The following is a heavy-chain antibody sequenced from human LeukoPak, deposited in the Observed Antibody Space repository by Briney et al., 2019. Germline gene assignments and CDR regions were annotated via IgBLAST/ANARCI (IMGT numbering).Heavy chain of an antibody. D-gene: IGHD3-10*01. CDR1: GGSFSGYY. CDR2: INHSGST. CDR3: ARVGITMVRGVRSGNAFDI. J-gene: IGHJ3*02. V-gene: IGHV4-34*01. Sequence: SETLSLTCAVYGGSFSGYYWSWIRQPPGKGLEWIGEINHSGSTNYNPSLKSRVTISVDTSKNQFSLKLSSVTAADTAVYYCARVGITMVRGVRSGNAFDIWGQGTMVTVSS.